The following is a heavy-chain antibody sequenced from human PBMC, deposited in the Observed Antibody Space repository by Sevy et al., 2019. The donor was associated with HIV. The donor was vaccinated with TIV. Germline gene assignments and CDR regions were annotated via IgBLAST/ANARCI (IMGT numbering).Heavy chain of an antibody. V-gene: IGHV3-49*03. CDR1: GFTFGDYA. CDR3: SRILGTISPYYYFGMDV. J-gene: IGHJ6*02. D-gene: IGHD3-3*01. CDR2: IRSKTHGGTT. Sequence: GGSLRLSCTSSGFTFGDYALSWCRQAPGKGLEWVGFIRSKTHGGTTEYDASVKGRFIISRDDSKSIAYLQMNSLKTEDTAVYYCSRILGTISPYYYFGMDVCGQGTTVTVSS.